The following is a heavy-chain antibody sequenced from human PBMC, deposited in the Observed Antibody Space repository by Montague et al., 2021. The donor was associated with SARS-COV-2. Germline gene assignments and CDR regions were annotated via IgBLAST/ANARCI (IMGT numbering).Heavy chain of an antibody. Sequence: YAGSVKSRITINPDTSKNQISLQLNSVTPEDTAVYYCARTSASSDYWGQGTLVTVSS. V-gene: IGHV6-1*01. J-gene: IGHJ4*02. D-gene: IGHD1-26*01. CDR3: ARTSASSDY.